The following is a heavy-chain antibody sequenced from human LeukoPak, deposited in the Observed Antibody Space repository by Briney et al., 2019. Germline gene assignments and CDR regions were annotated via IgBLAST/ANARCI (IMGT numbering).Heavy chain of an antibody. D-gene: IGHD3-10*01. V-gene: IGHV3-30*09. J-gene: IGHJ4*02. CDR3: ARGSGNDLLDY. Sequence: GRSLRLSCAASGFTFSSYAMHWVRQAPGKGLEWVAVISYDGSNKYYADSVKGRFAISRDNFKNTLYLQMNSLRAEDTAVYYCARGSGNDLLDYWGQGTLVTVSS. CDR2: ISYDGSNK. CDR1: GFTFSSYA.